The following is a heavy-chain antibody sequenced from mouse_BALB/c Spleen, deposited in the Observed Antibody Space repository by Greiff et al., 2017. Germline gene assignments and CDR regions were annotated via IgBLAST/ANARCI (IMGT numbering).Heavy chain of an antibody. CDR2: ISSGGSYT. V-gene: IGHV5-6-4*01. CDR3: TRGGSAMDY. Sequence: EVKLVESGGGLVKPGGSLKLSCAASGFTFSSYTMSWVRQTPEKRLEWVATISSGGSYTYYPDSVKGRFTIPRDNSKNTLYLQMSSLKSEDTAMYYCTRGGSAMDYWGQGTSVTVSS. CDR1: GFTFSSYT. J-gene: IGHJ4*01.